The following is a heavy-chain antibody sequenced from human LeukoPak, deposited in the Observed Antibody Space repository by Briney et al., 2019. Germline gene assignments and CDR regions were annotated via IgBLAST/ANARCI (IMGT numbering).Heavy chain of an antibody. CDR1: GFTFSTYS. D-gene: IGHD6-6*01. V-gene: IGHV3-21*01. CDR3: ARISIHDAFDI. J-gene: IGHJ3*02. Sequence: GGSLRLSCAASGFTFSTYSMNWVRQAPGKGLEWVSSISRSSSHIYFADSVKGRFTISRDNAKNSLYLQMNSLRAEDTAVYYCARISIHDAFDIWGQGTMVTVSS. CDR2: ISRSSSHI.